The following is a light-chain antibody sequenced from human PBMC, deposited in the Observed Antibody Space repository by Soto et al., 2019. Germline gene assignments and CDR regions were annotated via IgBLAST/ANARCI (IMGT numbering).Light chain of an antibody. Sequence: DIQMTQSPSTLSASVGDRVTITCRASQSISSWLAWYQQKPGKAPKLLIYDASSLESGVPSRFSGTGSGTEITLTISSLQPDDFATYYCQQYNSYSTFGQGTKVDIK. V-gene: IGKV1-5*01. CDR1: QSISSW. J-gene: IGKJ1*01. CDR2: DAS. CDR3: QQYNSYST.